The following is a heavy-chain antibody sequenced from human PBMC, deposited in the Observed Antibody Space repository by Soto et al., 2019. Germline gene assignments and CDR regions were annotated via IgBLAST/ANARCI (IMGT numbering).Heavy chain of an antibody. CDR1: GFTFSNAW. J-gene: IGHJ6*04. Sequence: GGSLRLSCAASGFTFSNAWMSWVRQAPGKGLEWVGRIKSKTDGGTTDYAAPVKGRFTISRDDSKNTLYLQMNSLKTEDTAVYYCTTGAPYYDFWSGYEDVWGKGTTVTVSS. V-gene: IGHV3-15*01. D-gene: IGHD3-3*01. CDR2: IKSKTDGGTT. CDR3: TTGAPYYDFWSGYEDV.